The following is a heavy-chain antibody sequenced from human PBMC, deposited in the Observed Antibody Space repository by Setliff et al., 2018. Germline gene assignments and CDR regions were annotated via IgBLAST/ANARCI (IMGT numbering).Heavy chain of an antibody. Sequence: PSETLSLTCTVSGDSISDASIMAWIRQPPGKGLEFIGYVFYNGAAKYDPSLKSRVTMSVDTSKTQFSLKLNSMTTADTAVYYCARGGTYRYFDYWGQGSRVTVS. CDR2: VFYNGAA. V-gene: IGHV4-59*01. CDR3: ARGGTYRYFDY. CDR1: GDSISDAS. J-gene: IGHJ4*02.